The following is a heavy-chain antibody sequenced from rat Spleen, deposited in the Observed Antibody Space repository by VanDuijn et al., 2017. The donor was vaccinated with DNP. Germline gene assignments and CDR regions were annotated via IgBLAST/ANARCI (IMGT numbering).Heavy chain of an antibody. V-gene: IGHV3-3*01. D-gene: IGHD4-3*01. CDR2: INSAGTT. J-gene: IGHJ2*01. Sequence: EVQLQESGPGLVKPSQSLSLTCSVTGYSITSDYRWNWIRKFPGNKLEWMGYINSAGTTNYNPSLKSRISITRDTSKNQFFLQVNSVTTEDTATYYCARSRYNSDYYFDSWGQGVLVSVSS. CDR1: GYSITSDYR. CDR3: ARSRYNSDYYFDS.